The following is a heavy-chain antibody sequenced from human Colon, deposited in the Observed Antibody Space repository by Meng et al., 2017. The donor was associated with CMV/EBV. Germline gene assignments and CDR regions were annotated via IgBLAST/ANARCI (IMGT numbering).Heavy chain of an antibody. Sequence: GGSLRLSCAASGFTFSSYTVNWVRQSPGKGLEWVSSISGSGRNSYYEDSVKGRFTSSRDNAENSLYLQMNSLRAEDTAVYYCATTEDDHDSSGYSKRLNYWGQGTLVTVSS. V-gene: IGHV3-21*06. CDR1: GFTFSSYT. D-gene: IGHD3-22*01. J-gene: IGHJ4*02. CDR2: ISGSGRNS. CDR3: ATTEDDHDSSGYSKRLNY.